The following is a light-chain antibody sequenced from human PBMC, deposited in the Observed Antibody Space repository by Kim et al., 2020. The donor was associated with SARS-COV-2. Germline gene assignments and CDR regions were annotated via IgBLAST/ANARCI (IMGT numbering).Light chain of an antibody. J-gene: IGLJ2*01. V-gene: IGLV2-14*03. CDR1: SSDVGGYNY. Sequence: HSALTQPASVSGSPGQSITISCTGTSSDVGGYNYVSWYQQHPGKAPKLMIYDVSNRPSGVSNRFSGSKSGNTASLTISGLQAEDEADYYCSSYTSSLVVFGGGTQLTVL. CDR3: SSYTSSLVV. CDR2: DVS.